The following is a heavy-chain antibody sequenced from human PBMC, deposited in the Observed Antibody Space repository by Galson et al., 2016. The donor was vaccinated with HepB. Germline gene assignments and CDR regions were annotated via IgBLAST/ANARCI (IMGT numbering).Heavy chain of an antibody. Sequence: SLRLSCAATGFPFSNYGMHWGRQAPGKGLEWAAVISYDGTKKYYADSVKGRFTIARDNSKNTLYLQMNSLRVEDTAVYYCAWGMVFARHWGHGTLVTVSS. CDR3: AWGMVFARH. CDR2: ISYDGTKK. D-gene: IGHD2-8*01. CDR1: GFPFSNYG. V-gene: IGHV3-30*03. J-gene: IGHJ4*01.